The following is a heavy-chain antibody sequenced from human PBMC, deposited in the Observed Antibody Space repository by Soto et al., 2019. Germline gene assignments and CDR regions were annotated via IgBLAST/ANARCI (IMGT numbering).Heavy chain of an antibody. J-gene: IGHJ5*02. V-gene: IGHV4-34*01. CDR2: INHSGST. CDR1: GGSFSGYY. D-gene: IGHD2-15*01. CDR3: ARAAPRYCSGGSCYSGRDA. Sequence: PSETLSLTCAVYGGSFSGYYWSWIRQPPGKGLEWIGEINHSGSTNYNPSLKSRVTISVDTSKNQFSLKLSSVTAADTAVYYCARAAPRYCSGGSCYSGRDAWGQGTLGTVSS.